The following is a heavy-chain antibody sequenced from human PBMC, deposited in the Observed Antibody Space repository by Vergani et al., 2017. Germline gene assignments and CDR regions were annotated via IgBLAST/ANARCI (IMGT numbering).Heavy chain of an antibody. D-gene: IGHD3-10*01. Sequence: QVQLVESGGGVVQPGRSLRLSCAASGFTFSSYGMHWVRQAPGKGLEWVAVISYDGSNKYYADSVKGRFTISRDNSKNTLYLQMNSLRAEDTAVYYCAKSGYGSGSYFPIYYYYDMDVWGKGTTVTVSS. CDR1: GFTFSSYG. CDR3: AKSGYGSGSYFPIYYYYDMDV. V-gene: IGHV3-30*18. CDR2: ISYDGSNK. J-gene: IGHJ6*03.